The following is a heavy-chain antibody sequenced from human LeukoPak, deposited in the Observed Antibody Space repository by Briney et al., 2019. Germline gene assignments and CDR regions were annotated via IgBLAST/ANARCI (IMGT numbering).Heavy chain of an antibody. CDR1: GFTFNSYV. CDR2: ISGSGGST. D-gene: IGHD2-21*02. V-gene: IGHV3-23*01. Sequence: QTGGSLRLSCAASGFTFNSYVMSWVRQAPGKGLEWVSAISGSGGSTYYADSVKGRFTISRDNSKNTLYLQMNSLRAEDTAVYYCAKDLPDENCGGDCYLENAFDIWGQGTMVTVSS. J-gene: IGHJ3*02. CDR3: AKDLPDENCGGDCYLENAFDI.